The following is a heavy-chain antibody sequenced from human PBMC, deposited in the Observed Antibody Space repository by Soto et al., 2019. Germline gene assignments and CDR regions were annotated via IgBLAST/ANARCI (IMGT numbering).Heavy chain of an antibody. J-gene: IGHJ4*02. Sequence: SVKVSCKASGGTFSSYAISWVRQAPGQGLEWMGGIIPIFGTANYAQKFQGRVTITADESTSTAYMELSSLRSEDTAVYYCVAYYYDSSGYRDYWGQGTLVTVSS. CDR2: IIPIFGTA. CDR1: GGTFSSYA. D-gene: IGHD3-22*01. CDR3: VAYYYDSSGYRDY. V-gene: IGHV1-69*13.